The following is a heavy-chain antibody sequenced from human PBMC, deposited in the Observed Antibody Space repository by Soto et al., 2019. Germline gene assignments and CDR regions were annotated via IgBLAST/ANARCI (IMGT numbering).Heavy chain of an antibody. Sequence: QVQLVQSGAEVKKPGSSVKVSCKASGGTFSTYTITWVRQAPGQGLEWMGRIIPIIGIINYAQKFQGRVTITADKFTGTAYMALTSLRSDVTAVYYCAGDRVSHYNDSRASSYRWGQGTLVTVSS. D-gene: IGHD3-22*01. CDR3: AGDRVSHYNDSRASSYR. CDR1: GGTFSTYT. CDR2: IIPIIGII. V-gene: IGHV1-69*08. J-gene: IGHJ4*02.